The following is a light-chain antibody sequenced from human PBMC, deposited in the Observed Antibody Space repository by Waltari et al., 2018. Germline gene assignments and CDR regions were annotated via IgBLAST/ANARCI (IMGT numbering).Light chain of an antibody. J-gene: IGKJ2*01. CDR3: HQGYRTPFT. CDR2: SVF. V-gene: IGKV1-39*01. CDR1: QSVSSD. Sequence: DIEMTQSPSYLSASVGDRVTITCRASQSVSSDLNWYHQKPGTAPNLLIYSVFSLQTGVPTRFSGGGSETHFTRTISNLQPEDFATYFCHQGYRTPFTFGQGTKVDIK.